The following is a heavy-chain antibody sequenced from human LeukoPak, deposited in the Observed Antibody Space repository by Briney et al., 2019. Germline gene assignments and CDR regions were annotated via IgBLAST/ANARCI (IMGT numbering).Heavy chain of an antibody. CDR1: GYTFTSYY. D-gene: IGHD6-13*01. J-gene: IGHJ4*02. V-gene: IGHV1-46*01. CDR3: ARPVPGSSSAFDY. CDR2: INPSGGST. Sequence: ASVTVSCTASGYTFTSYYMHWVRQALGQGLEWMGIINPSGGSTSYAQKFQGRVTMTRDTSTSTVYMELSSLTSEDTAVYYCARPVPGSSSAFDYWGQGTPVTVSS.